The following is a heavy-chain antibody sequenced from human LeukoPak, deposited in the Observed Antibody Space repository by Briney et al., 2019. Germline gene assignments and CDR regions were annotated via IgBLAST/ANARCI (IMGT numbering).Heavy chain of an antibody. D-gene: IGHD1-20*01. J-gene: IGHJ4*02. CDR2: VHSFGST. V-gene: IGHV4-39*01. CDR1: GASLNTNEFY. Sequence: SETLSLTCAVSGASLNTNEFYWAWIRQPPGEGLEWLGTVHSFGSTYYNPSLRSRLTISVDTSKNQFSLKLSSVTAADTAVYYCARQGAYNWNRQVVYFDYWGQGTLVTVSS. CDR3: ARQGAYNWNRQVVYFDY.